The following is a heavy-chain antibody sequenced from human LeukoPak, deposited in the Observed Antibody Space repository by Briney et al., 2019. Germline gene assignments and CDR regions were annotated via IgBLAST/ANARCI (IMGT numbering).Heavy chain of an antibody. V-gene: IGHV3-53*01. J-gene: IGHJ4*02. Sequence: GGSLRLSCAASGFTVSSNYMSWVRRAPGKGLEWVSVIYSGGSTYYADSVKGRFTISRDNSKNTLYLQMNSLRAEDTAVYYCARALVPGSYADYWGQGTLVTVSS. D-gene: IGHD3-16*01. CDR3: ARALVPGSYADY. CDR1: GFTVSSNY. CDR2: IYSGGST.